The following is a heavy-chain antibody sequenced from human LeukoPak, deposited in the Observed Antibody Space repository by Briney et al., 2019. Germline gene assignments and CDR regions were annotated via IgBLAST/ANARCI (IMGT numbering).Heavy chain of an antibody. Sequence: GGSLRLSCAASGFTLSNYWMHWVRQAPGKGLVWVSRIKSDGSTTSDADSVKGRFIISRDNAKNTLYLEMNSLTAEDTAVYYCTRETRAAMVTVGAFDVWGKGTMVTVSS. D-gene: IGHD5-18*01. CDR2: IKSDGSTT. V-gene: IGHV3-74*01. CDR1: GFTLSNYW. J-gene: IGHJ3*01. CDR3: TRETRAAMVTVGAFDV.